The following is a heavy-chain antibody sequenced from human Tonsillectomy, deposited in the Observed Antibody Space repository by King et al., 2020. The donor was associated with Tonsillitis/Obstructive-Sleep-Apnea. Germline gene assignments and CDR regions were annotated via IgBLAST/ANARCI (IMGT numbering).Heavy chain of an antibody. D-gene: IGHD3-3*01. CDR3: ARAPTNYDFWSGYPTPNYYMDV. V-gene: IGHV3-7*04. CDR1: GFTFSSYW. CDR2: IKQDGSEK. Sequence: VQLVESGGGLVQPGGSLRLSCAASGFTFSSYWMSWVRQAPGKGLEWVANIKQDGSEKYYVDSVKGRFTISRDNAKNSLYLQMNSLRAEDTAVYYCARAPTNYDFWSGYPTPNYYMDVWGKGTTVTVSS. J-gene: IGHJ6*03.